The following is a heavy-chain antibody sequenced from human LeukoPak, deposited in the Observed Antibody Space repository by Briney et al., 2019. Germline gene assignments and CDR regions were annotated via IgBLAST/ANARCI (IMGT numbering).Heavy chain of an antibody. CDR3: ARAGGLGYCSSTSCYLDWFDP. J-gene: IGHJ5*02. V-gene: IGHV3-23*01. Sequence: GGSLRLSCAASGFTFSSYAMSWVRQAPGKGLEWVSAISGSGGSTYYADSVKGRFTISRDNSKNTLYLQMNSLRAEDTAVYYCARAGGLGYCSSTSCYLDWFDPWGQGTLVTVSS. CDR1: GFTFSSYA. CDR2: ISGSGGST. D-gene: IGHD2-2*01.